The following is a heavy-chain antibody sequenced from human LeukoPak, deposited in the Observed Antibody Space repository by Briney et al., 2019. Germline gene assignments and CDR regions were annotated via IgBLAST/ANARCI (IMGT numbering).Heavy chain of an antibody. CDR2: ISSSSSYI. J-gene: IGHJ3*02. CDR1: GFAFSSYS. V-gene: IGHV3-21*01. D-gene: IGHD3-22*01. Sequence: PGGSLRLSCAASGFAFSSYSMNWVRQAPGKGLEWVSSISSSSSYIYYADSVKGRFTISRDNAKNSLYLQMNSLRAEDTAVYYCARDTEYYYDYAFDIWGQGTMVTVSS. CDR3: ARDTEYYYDYAFDI.